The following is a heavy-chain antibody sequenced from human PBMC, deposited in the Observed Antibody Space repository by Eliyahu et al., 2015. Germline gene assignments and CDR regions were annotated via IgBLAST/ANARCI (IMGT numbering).Heavy chain of an antibody. D-gene: IGHD3-9*01. V-gene: IGHV4-39*01. CDR3: ARQSPNYAGLTGLYQFDN. J-gene: IGHJ4*02. CDR2: IYYRGST. Sequence: QLQLKESGPGLVKPSEALSLTCTVSGDSVRNGLYYWAWIRQPPGKDLEWIGSIYYRGSTYYNPSLKSRLTISVDRSKNLFSLELSSVNAADTAVYYCARQSPNYAGLTGLYQFDNWGQGTLVTVSS. CDR1: GDSVRNGLYY.